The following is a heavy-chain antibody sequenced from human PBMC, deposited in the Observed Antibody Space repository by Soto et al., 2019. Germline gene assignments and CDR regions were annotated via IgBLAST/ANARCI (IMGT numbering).Heavy chain of an antibody. CDR1: GGSIGNSY. D-gene: IGHD5-18*01. V-gene: IGHV4-59*01. CDR2: IYYSGST. J-gene: IGHJ4*02. CDR3: AGRYGYSFDY. Sequence: PSETLSLTCTVSGGSIGNSYWSWIRQSPGRGLEWIGYIYYSGSTNYNPSLKSRVTISVDTSKNQFSLKLSSVTAADTAVYYCAGRYGYSFDYWGQGTLVTVSS.